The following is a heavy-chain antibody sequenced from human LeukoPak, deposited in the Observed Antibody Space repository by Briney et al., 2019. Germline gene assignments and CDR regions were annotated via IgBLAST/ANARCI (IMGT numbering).Heavy chain of an antibody. CDR1: GYTFTSYA. Sequence: GASVKVSCKASGYTFTSYAMNWGRQARGQGLEWMGWINTNTGNPTYAQGFTGRFVFSLDTSVSTAYLQISSLKAEDTAVYYCARAHDFWSGSSFDIWGQGTLVTVSS. CDR2: INTNTGNP. V-gene: IGHV7-4-1*02. CDR3: ARAHDFWSGSSFDI. D-gene: IGHD3-3*01. J-gene: IGHJ3*02.